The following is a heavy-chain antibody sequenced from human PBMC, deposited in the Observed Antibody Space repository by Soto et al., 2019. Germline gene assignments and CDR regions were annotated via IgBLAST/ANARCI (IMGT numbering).Heavy chain of an antibody. CDR2: IGSKANYYAT. D-gene: IGHD2-15*01. Sequence: PGGSLRLSCAASGISFSCSAMHWVRQSSGKGLEWVGRIGSKANYYATAYAASVKGRFTISRDDSKNTAYLQMNSLKTEDTAVYYCTSPWADCSGGSCANYYGMDVWGQGTTVTVSS. V-gene: IGHV3-73*01. CDR3: TSPWADCSGGSCANYYGMDV. CDR1: GISFSCSA. J-gene: IGHJ6*02.